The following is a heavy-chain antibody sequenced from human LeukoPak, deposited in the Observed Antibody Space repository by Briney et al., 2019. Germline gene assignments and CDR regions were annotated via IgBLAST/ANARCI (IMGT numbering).Heavy chain of an antibody. D-gene: IGHD4/OR15-4a*01. CDR3: AKTGAPEANYYYYYYMDV. J-gene: IGHJ6*03. CDR1: GFTFSSYA. V-gene: IGHV3-23*01. Sequence: PGGSLRLSCAASGFTFSSYAMSWVRQAPGKGLEWVSAISGSGGSTYYADSVKGRFTISRDNSKNTLYLQMNSLRAEDTAVYYCAKTGAPEANYYYYYYMDVWGKGTTVTVSS. CDR2: ISGSGGST.